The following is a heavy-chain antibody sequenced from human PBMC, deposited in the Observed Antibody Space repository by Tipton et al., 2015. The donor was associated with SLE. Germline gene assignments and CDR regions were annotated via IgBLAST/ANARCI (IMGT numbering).Heavy chain of an antibody. CDR3: ARDLPMRVAGGGWFDP. J-gene: IGHJ5*02. CDR2: ISDDSRTK. D-gene: IGHD6-19*01. Sequence: SLRLSCAASGFTFSDSDMNWVRQAPGKGLEWVSFISDDSRTKYYADSVKGRFAISRDNARNSLYLQMNGLRVEDTAIYYCARDLPMRVAGGGWFDPWGQGTLVTVSS. CDR1: GFTFSDSD. V-gene: IGHV3-48*03.